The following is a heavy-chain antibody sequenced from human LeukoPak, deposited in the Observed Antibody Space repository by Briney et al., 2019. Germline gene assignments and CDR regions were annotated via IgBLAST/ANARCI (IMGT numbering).Heavy chain of an antibody. Sequence: PSETLSLTCAVYGGSFSGYYWSWIRQPPGKGLEWIGEINHSGSTNYNPSLKSRVTISVDTSKNQFSLKLSSVTAADTAVYYCAREVLLYYYDSSGYTDYWGQGTLVTVSS. CDR3: AREVLLYYYDSSGYTDY. V-gene: IGHV4-34*01. D-gene: IGHD3-22*01. CDR1: GGSFSGYY. CDR2: INHSGST. J-gene: IGHJ4*02.